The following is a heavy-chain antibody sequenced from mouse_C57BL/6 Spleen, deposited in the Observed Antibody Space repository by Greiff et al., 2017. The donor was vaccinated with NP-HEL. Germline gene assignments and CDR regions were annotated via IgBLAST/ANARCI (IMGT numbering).Heavy chain of an antibody. CDR1: GYTFTDYY. D-gene: IGHD4-1*01. J-gene: IGHJ2*01. CDR3: ARFWENY. Sequence: VQLQQSGPELVKPGASVKISCKASGYTFTDYYMNWVKQSHGKSLEWIGDINPNNGGTSYNQKFKGKATLTVDKSSSTAYMELRSLTSEDSAVYYCARFWENYWGQGTTLTVSS. CDR2: INPNNGGT. V-gene: IGHV1-26*01.